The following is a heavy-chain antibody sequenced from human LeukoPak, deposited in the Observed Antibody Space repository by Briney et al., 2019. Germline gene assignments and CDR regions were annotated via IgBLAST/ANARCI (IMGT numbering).Heavy chain of an antibody. D-gene: IGHD5-18*01. CDR3: ARDLSGVTGYTYGRGIDY. CDR2: IKKDGSEK. J-gene: IGHJ4*02. Sequence: GGSLRLSCAASGFTFSSYWMSWVRQAPGKGLEWVANIKKDGSEKYYVDSVKGRFTISRDNAKTSLYLQMNSLRAEDTAVYYCARDLSGVTGYTYGRGIDYWGQGTLVTVPS. V-gene: IGHV3-7*01. CDR1: GFTFSSYW.